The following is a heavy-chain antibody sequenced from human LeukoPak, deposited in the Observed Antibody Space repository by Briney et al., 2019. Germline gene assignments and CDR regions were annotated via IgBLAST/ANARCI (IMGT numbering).Heavy chain of an antibody. CDR1: GGSFSGYY. CDR3: ASSPGLRWNY. D-gene: IGHD5-12*01. J-gene: IGHJ4*02. CDR2: INHSGST. V-gene: IGHV4-34*01. Sequence: PSETLSLTCAVYGGSFSGYYWSWIRQPPGKGLEWIGEINHSGSTNYNPSLKSRVTISVDTSKNQFSLKLSSVTAADTAVYYCASSPGLRWNYWGQATLVTVSS.